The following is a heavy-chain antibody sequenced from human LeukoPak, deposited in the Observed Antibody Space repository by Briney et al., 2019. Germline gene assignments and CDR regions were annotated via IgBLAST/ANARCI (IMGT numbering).Heavy chain of an antibody. CDR3: ARDGYYYDSSGYYHNSGDALYYFDY. Sequence: GGSLTLSCAASGFTFSSYGMHWVRQAPGKGLEGVAVIWYDGSNKYYADSVKDRFTISRDNHKNTLDLQMNSLRAEDTAVYYCARDGYYYDSSGYYHNSGDALYYFDYWGQGTLVTVSS. D-gene: IGHD3-22*01. CDR2: IWYDGSNK. V-gene: IGHV3-33*01. J-gene: IGHJ4*02. CDR1: GFTFSSYG.